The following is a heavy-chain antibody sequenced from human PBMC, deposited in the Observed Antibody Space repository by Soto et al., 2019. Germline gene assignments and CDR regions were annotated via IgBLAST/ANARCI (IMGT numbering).Heavy chain of an antibody. D-gene: IGHD3-3*02. CDR2: IYHSGNT. CDR3: ARVKLAGRGSFHD. CDR1: GYSITNDYY. V-gene: IGHV4-38-2*01. J-gene: IGHJ4*02. Sequence: SETLSLTCAVSGYSITNDYYWGWIRQPPGKGLEWIGSIYHSGNTYYNPSLESRVTLSIDTSKNQFSLKLRSVTAADTAMYYCARVKLAGRGSFHDWGQGTLVTVSS.